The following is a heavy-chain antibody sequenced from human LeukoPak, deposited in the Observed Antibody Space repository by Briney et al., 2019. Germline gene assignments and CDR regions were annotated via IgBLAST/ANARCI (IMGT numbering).Heavy chain of an antibody. J-gene: IGHJ5*02. CDR3: ARRITMIVVARAQFDP. Sequence: SETLSLTCAVSGGSISSSNWWSWVRQPPGKGLEWIGEIYHSGSTNYNPSLKSRVTISVDKSKNQFSLKLSSVTAADTAVYYCARRITMIVVARAQFDPWGQGTLVTVSS. CDR2: IYHSGST. D-gene: IGHD3-22*01. V-gene: IGHV4-4*02. CDR1: GGSISSSNW.